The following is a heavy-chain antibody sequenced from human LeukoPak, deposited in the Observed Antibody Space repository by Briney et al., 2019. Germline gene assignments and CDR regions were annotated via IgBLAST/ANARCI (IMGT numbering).Heavy chain of an antibody. CDR2: ISSSSSYI. CDR1: GFTFNSYS. J-gene: IGHJ5*02. Sequence: GGSLRLSCAASGFTFNSYSMNWVRQAPGKGLGWVSSISSSSSYIYYADSVKGRFTISRDNAKNSLYLQMNSLRAEDTAVYYCARDYSSSSKLIWFDPWGQGTLVTVSS. D-gene: IGHD6-6*01. CDR3: ARDYSSSSKLIWFDP. V-gene: IGHV3-21*01.